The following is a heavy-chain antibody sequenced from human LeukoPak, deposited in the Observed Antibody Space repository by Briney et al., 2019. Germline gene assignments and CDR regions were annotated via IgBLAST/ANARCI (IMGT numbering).Heavy chain of an antibody. CDR2: ISSSGSTI. CDR3: AREPPQLVAPYYYYMDV. Sequence: GGSLRLSCAASGFTFSDYYMTWIRQAPGKGLEWVSYISSSGSTIYYADSVKGRFTISRDNAKNSLYLQMNSLRAEDTAVYYCAREPPQLVAPYYYYMDVWGKGTTVTVSS. V-gene: IGHV3-11*04. CDR1: GFTFSDYY. D-gene: IGHD6-13*01. J-gene: IGHJ6*03.